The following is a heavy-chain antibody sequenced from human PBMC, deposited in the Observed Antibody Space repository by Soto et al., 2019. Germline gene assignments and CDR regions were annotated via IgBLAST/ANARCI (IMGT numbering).Heavy chain of an antibody. J-gene: IGHJ6*02. CDR1: VGTVSRYA. Sequence: SVKVSCQSSVGTVSRYAISLVRQAPGQGLEWMGGIIPIFGTANYAQKFQGRVTITADESTSTAYMELSSLGSEDTVVYYCARLNPDIVLMDVWGQGTTVTVSS. CDR3: ARLNPDIVLMDV. CDR2: IIPIFGTA. D-gene: IGHD2-8*01. V-gene: IGHV1-69*13.